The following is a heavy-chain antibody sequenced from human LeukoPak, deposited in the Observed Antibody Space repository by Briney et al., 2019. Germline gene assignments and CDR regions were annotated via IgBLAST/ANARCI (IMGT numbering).Heavy chain of an antibody. CDR1: GYTFTSYG. Sequence: ASVKVSCKASGYTFTSYGISWVRQAPGQGLEWMEWISAYNGNTNYAQKLQGRVTMTTDTSTSTAYMELRSLRSDDTAVYYCARQGWLVDRYDFDYWGQGTLVTVSS. V-gene: IGHV1-18*01. J-gene: IGHJ4*02. CDR2: ISAYNGNT. CDR3: ARQGWLVDRYDFDY. D-gene: IGHD6-19*01.